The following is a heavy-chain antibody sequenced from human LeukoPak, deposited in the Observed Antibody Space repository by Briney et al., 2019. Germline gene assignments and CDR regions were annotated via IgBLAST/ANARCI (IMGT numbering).Heavy chain of an antibody. V-gene: IGHV3-7*04. CDR1: GFTFSTSW. CDR2: IKEDGSEE. CDR3: ARGYSGYEFGY. J-gene: IGHJ4*02. Sequence: GGSLRLSCAASGFTFSTSWMNWVRQAPGKGLEWVDNIKEDGSEEYYVDSVKGRFTISRDNARKSLYLQMNSLRVEDTAVYYCARGYSGYEFGYWGQGTLVTVSS. D-gene: IGHD5-12*01.